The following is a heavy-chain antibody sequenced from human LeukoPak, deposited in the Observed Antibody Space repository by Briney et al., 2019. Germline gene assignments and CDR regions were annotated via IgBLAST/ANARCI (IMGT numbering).Heavy chain of an antibody. J-gene: IGHJ4*02. V-gene: IGHV3-48*04. CDR1: GVTFSSYS. Sequence: AGGSLRLSCAASGVTFSSYSMNWVRQAPGKGLEWGSFISSSSSTIYYADSVKGRFTISRDNANDSLYLQMNSLRAEDTAVSYCARDRGGSYSAIDYWGQGTLVTVSS. D-gene: IGHD1-26*01. CDR2: ISSSSSTI. CDR3: ARDRGGSYSAIDY.